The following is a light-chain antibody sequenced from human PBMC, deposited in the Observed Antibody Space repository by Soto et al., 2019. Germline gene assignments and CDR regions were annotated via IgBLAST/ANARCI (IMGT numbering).Light chain of an antibody. Sequence: QSALTQPASVSGSPGQSITISCTGTSSDVGGYNYVSWYQQHPGKAPKLMLYDVSNRPSGVSNRFSGSKSDNTASLTISGLQAEDEADYYCSSYTSSSTLDVFGTGTKLTVL. CDR2: DVS. CDR3: SSYTSSSTLDV. CDR1: SSDVGGYNY. J-gene: IGLJ1*01. V-gene: IGLV2-14*01.